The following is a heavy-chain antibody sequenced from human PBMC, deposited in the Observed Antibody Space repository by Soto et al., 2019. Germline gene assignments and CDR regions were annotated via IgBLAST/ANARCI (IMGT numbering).Heavy chain of an antibody. J-gene: IGHJ6*02. CDR2: IWYDGSNK. V-gene: IGHV3-33*01. CDR3: ARAYLVVAATAKNGMDV. CDR1: GFTFSSYG. Sequence: QVQLVESGGGVVQPGRSLRLSCAASGFTFSSYGMHWVRQAPGKGLEWVAVIWYDGSNKYYADSVKGRFTISRDNSKNTLYLQMNSLRAEDTAVYYCARAYLVVAATAKNGMDVWGQGTTVTVSS. D-gene: IGHD2-15*01.